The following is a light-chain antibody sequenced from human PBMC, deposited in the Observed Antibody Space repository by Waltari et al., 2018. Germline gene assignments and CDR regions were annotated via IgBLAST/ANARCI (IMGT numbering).Light chain of an antibody. V-gene: IGKV1-NL1*01. Sequence: DIQMTQSPSSLSASVGDRVTITCRASQGISNSLAWYQQKPVKAPKLLLYSASRLESGVPSRFGGSGSGTDYTLTISSLQPEDFATYYCQQYYSTPITFGQGTRLEIK. J-gene: IGKJ5*01. CDR1: QGISNS. CDR3: QQYYSTPIT. CDR2: SAS.